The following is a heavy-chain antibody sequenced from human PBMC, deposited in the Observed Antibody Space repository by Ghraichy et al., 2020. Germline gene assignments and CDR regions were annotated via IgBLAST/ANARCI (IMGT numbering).Heavy chain of an antibody. CDR2: ISARGDDT. CDR1: GFNFKKHP. V-gene: IGHV3-23*01. J-gene: IGHJ4*02. Sequence: ESLNISCAASGFNFKKHPMTWVRQAPGKGLEWVSGISARGDDTYYADSVKGRFTISRDNSNSTLFLQMNSLRADDTAVFYCAKAPPRSSASGGYWGQGTLVTVSS. D-gene: IGHD3-10*01. CDR3: AKAPPRSSASGGY.